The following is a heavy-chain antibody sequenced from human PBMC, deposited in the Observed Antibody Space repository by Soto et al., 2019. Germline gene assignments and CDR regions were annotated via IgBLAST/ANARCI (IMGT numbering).Heavy chain of an antibody. V-gene: IGHV4-30-2*01. CDR2: IYHSGST. D-gene: IGHD6-6*01. Sequence: QLQLQESGSGLVKPSQTLSLTCAVSGGSISSGGYSWSWIRQPPGKGLEWIGYIYHSGSTYYNPSLKSRVTTSVDRSKNQFSLKLSSVTAADTAVYSCARGAASIAAPYYFAYRGQGTLVTVSS. CDR1: GGSISSGGYS. CDR3: ARGAASIAAPYYFAY. J-gene: IGHJ4*02.